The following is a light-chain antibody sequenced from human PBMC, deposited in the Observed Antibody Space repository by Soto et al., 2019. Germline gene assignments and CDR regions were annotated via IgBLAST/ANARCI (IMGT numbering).Light chain of an antibody. Sequence: DIQMTQSPSSLSASVGDRVTITCRASQSISSRLNWYQQKPGKAPKLLIHTASSLHSGVPSRFSGSGSGTEFTLTISSLQPEDCATYYCQQSTTTPWTFGQGTKVDI. CDR2: TAS. CDR1: QSISSR. J-gene: IGKJ1*01. CDR3: QQSTTTPWT. V-gene: IGKV1-39*01.